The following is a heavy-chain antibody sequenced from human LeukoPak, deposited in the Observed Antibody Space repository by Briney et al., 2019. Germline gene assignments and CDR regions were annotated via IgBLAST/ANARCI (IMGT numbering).Heavy chain of an antibody. J-gene: IGHJ3*02. CDR1: GYTFTGYC. CDR3: ARVNRYYYDSSGYLGDASDI. CDR2: MNPNSGNT. Sequence: ASVKVSCKASGYTFTGYCMHWVRQAPGQGLEWMGWMNPNSGNTGYAQKFQGRVTMTRNTSISTAYMELSSLRSEDTAVYYCARVNRYYYDSSGYLGDASDIWGQGTMVTVSS. D-gene: IGHD3-22*01. V-gene: IGHV1-8*02.